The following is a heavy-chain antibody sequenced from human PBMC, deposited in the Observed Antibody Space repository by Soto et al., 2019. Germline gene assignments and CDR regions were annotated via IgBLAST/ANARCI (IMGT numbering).Heavy chain of an antibody. D-gene: IGHD7-27*01. CDR3: ARDPKTSGGQHWAFNYFVS. CDR1: GFSFSISP. CDR2: ISYDGTNK. Sequence: GVLRLSCAASGFSFSISPMHWVRQAPGKGPEWVALISYDGTNKFYADSVKGRFTISRDNSKSTLYLQVDSLRPEDAAVYYCARDPKTSGGQHWAFNYFVSSGQGTLVTVSS. V-gene: IGHV3-30-3*01. J-gene: IGHJ4*02.